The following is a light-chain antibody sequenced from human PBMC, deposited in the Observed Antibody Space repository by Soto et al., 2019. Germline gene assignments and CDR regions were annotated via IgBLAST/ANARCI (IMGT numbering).Light chain of an antibody. V-gene: IGKV3-11*01. CDR1: QNISNY. Sequence: IVFTQSPSTLSLSPGKRATLSCRASQNISNYLIWYQQKPGQAPRLLIYDVSNRAAGIPARFSGSGSGTDFTLTISSLEPEDFAVYYCQQRSNWPRTFGQGTKVDIK. CDR2: DVS. CDR3: QQRSNWPRT. J-gene: IGKJ1*01.